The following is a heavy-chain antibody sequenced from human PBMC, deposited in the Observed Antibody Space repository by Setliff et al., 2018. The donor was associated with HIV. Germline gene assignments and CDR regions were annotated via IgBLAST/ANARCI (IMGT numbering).Heavy chain of an antibody. CDR1: GGSISSSTYY. V-gene: IGHV3-7*03. CDR3: AKASNDNSPYYYLSH. D-gene: IGHD3-22*01. CDR2: INPDGSGR. J-gene: IGHJ4*02. Sequence: ETLSLTCTVSGGSISSSTYYWGWIRQPPGKGLEWVANINPDGSGRYYVDSVRGRFTISRDNNKNSLYLQIDTLTAEDTALYFCAKASNDNSPYYYLSHWGQGTLVTVSS.